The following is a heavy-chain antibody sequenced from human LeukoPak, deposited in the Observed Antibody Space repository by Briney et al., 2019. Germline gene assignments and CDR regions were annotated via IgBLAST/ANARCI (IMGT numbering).Heavy chain of an antibody. Sequence: GGSLRLSCAASGFTFSSYGMHWVHQAPGKGLEGVAVISYDGSNKYYADSVKGRFTISRDNSKNTLYLQMNSLRAEDTAVYYCAKSRIVAALDYWGQGTLVTVSS. J-gene: IGHJ4*02. CDR3: AKSRIVAALDY. V-gene: IGHV3-30*18. CDR1: GFTFSSYG. CDR2: ISYDGSNK. D-gene: IGHD2-15*01.